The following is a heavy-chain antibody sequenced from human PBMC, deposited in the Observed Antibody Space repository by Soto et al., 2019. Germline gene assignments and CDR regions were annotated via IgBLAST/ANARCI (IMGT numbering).Heavy chain of an antibody. J-gene: IGHJ4*02. CDR1: GGSVSSGSYY. CDR2: IYYSGST. D-gene: IGHD1-26*01. CDR3: ARRGVGYSGCGWDRFDY. V-gene: IGHV4-61*01. Sequence: QVQLQESGPGLVKPSETLSLTCSVSGGSVSSGSYYWSWIRQPPGKGLEWIGSIYYSGSTSYNPPLKSRVTISVDTSKNQSSLRLTSVTAADTAVYYCARRGVGYSGCGWDRFDYWGQGTLVTVSA.